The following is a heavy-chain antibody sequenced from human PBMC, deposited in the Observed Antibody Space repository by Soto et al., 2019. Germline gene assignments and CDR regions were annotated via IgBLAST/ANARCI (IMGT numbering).Heavy chain of an antibody. V-gene: IGHV1-46*01. CDR3: ARDLQDLRRSRVVVASGGMDV. J-gene: IGHJ6*02. CDR2: INPSGGST. Sequence: GASVKVSCKASGYTFTSYYMHWVRQAPGQGLEWMGIINPSGGSTSYAQKFQGRVTMTRDTSTSTVYMELSSLRSEDTAVYYCARDLQDLRRSRVVVASGGMDVWGQGPTVPVSS. D-gene: IGHD2-21*01. CDR1: GYTFTSYY.